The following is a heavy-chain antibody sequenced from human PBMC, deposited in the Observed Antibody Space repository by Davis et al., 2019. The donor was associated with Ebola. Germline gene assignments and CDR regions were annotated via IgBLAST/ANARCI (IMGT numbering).Heavy chain of an antibody. V-gene: IGHV3-53*05. J-gene: IGHJ4*02. Sequence: PGGSLRLSCTASGFTVSSNHISWVRQAPGKGLEWVSVIYDQSTAYADAVRGRFIISRDKSNNTLYLEMSSLRVDDTAVYYCATTQWLREFDNWGQGTLVTVSS. D-gene: IGHD6-19*01. CDR1: GFTVSSNH. CDR3: ATTQWLREFDN. CDR2: IYDQST.